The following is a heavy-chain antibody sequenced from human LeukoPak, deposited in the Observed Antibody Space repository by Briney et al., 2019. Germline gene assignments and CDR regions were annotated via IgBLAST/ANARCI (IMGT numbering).Heavy chain of an antibody. J-gene: IGHJ4*02. CDR2: IRPDESGS. D-gene: IGHD1-26*01. CDR3: TRAGLMGAADY. V-gene: IGHV3-74*01. CDR1: GFTFSSYW. Sequence: GGSLRLSCVASGFTFSSYWVHWVRQAPGRGLVWVSRIRPDESGSTYAGSVKGRFTISRDNAKNTLYLQMNSLRVEDTAVYYCTRAGLMGAADYWGQGTLVTVSS.